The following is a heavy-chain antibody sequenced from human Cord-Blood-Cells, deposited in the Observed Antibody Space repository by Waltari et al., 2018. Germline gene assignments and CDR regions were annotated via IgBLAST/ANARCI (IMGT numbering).Heavy chain of an antibody. D-gene: IGHD3-10*01. CDR3: VRDSQNYGSGSYYNY. CDR1: GFTFSDYY. Sequence: GGGLGKPGGSLRLSCAASGFTFSDYYMSWIRQAPGKGLEWGSYIRSSCSTIYYADSVKGRFTISRDNAKNSLYLQMNSLRAEDTAVYYCVRDSQNYGSGSYYNYWGQGTLVTVSS. J-gene: IGHJ4*02. CDR2: IRSSCSTI. V-gene: IGHV3-11*01.